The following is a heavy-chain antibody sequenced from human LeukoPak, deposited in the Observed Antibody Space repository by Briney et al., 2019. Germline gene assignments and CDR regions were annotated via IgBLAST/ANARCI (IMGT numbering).Heavy chain of an antibody. CDR2: FDPEDGET. CDR3: ATGLLLMITFGGVINFDY. Sequence: ASVKVSCKVSGYTLTKLSMHWVRQAPGKGLEWMGGFDPEDGETIYAQKFQGRVTVTEDTSTDTAYMELSSLRSEDTAVYYCATGLLLMITFGGVINFDYWGQGTLVTVSS. J-gene: IGHJ4*02. CDR1: GYTLTKLS. D-gene: IGHD3-16*02. V-gene: IGHV1-24*01.